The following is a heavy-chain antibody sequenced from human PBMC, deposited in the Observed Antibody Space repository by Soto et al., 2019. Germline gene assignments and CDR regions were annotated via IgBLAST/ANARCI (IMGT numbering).Heavy chain of an antibody. Sequence: PSETLSLTCAVSGGSISSSNWWSWVRQPPGKGLGWIGEIYHSGSTNYNPSLKSRVTISVDKSKNQFSLKLSSVTAADTAVYYCARDRDSSSWGWFDPWGQGTLVTVSS. D-gene: IGHD6-13*01. V-gene: IGHV4-4*02. CDR2: IYHSGST. J-gene: IGHJ5*02. CDR1: GGSISSSNW. CDR3: ARDRDSSSWGWFDP.